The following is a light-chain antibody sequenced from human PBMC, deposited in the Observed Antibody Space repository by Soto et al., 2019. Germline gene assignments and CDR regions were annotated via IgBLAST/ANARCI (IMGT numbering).Light chain of an antibody. J-gene: IGKJ5*01. Sequence: EIVLTQSPSTLSLSPEERATLSCRASQSVSSDLAWYQQKPGQAPRLLIYDASNRATGIPARFSGSGSGTDFTLTISSLEAEDFAVYYCQQRSNRPPITFGQGTRLEIK. CDR2: DAS. CDR3: QQRSNRPPIT. CDR1: QSVSSD. V-gene: IGKV3-11*01.